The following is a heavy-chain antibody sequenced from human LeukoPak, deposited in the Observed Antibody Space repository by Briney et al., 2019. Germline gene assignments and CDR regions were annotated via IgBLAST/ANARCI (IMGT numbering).Heavy chain of an antibody. J-gene: IGHJ3*01. D-gene: IGHD3-22*01. V-gene: IGHV3-7*01. CDR1: GFTFSSYW. CDR3: AREEYYYDSSGYPEL. Sequence: GGSLRLSCAASGFTFSSYWMSWVRQPPGKGLEWVANIKQDGSEKYYVDSVKGRFTISRDNAKNSLYLQMNSLRAEDTAVYYCAREEYYYDSSGYPELWGQGTMVTVSS. CDR2: IKQDGSEK.